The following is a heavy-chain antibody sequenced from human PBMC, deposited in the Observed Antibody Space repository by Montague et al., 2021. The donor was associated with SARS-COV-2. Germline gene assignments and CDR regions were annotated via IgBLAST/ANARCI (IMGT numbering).Heavy chain of an antibody. V-gene: IGHV4-39*01. J-gene: IGHJ5*02. Sequence: SETLSLTCIVSGGSISSSSYYWGWIRQPPGKGLEWIGSIYYSGSTYYNPSPKSRVTISVDTSKNQFSLKLSSVTAADTAVYYCASAVVVVAATPVGEGWFDPWGQGTLVTVSS. CDR3: ASAVVVVAATPVGEGWFDP. CDR2: IYYSGST. D-gene: IGHD2-15*01. CDR1: GGSISSSSYY.